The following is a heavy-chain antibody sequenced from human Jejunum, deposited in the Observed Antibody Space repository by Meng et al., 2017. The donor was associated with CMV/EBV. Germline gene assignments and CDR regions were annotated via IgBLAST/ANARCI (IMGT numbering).Heavy chain of an antibody. Sequence: QVQLVQSGAEVKKPGASVKVSCKASGYSFTSYAISWVRQAPGQGLEWMGWISAYDGNTNYAQKFQGRVTMATDKSTSTAYMELSSLRSEDTAVYYCARDEGGWLTAPDYWGQGTLVTVSS. D-gene: IGHD5-24*01. V-gene: IGHV1-18*01. CDR1: GYSFTSYA. CDR2: ISAYDGNT. CDR3: ARDEGGWLTAPDY. J-gene: IGHJ4*02.